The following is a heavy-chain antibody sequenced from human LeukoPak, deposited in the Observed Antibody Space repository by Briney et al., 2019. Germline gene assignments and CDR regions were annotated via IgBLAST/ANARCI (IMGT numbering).Heavy chain of an antibody. J-gene: IGHJ4*02. CDR1: GFTLSNYA. CDR2: ISYDGSQK. CDR3: ARGPLVVVTAGYFDY. V-gene: IGHV3-30-3*01. D-gene: IGHD2-21*02. Sequence: GGSLRLSCVASGFTLSNYAMHWVRQDPGKGLEWVTIISYDGSQKYYADSVKGRFTISRDNSENTLFLQMNSLRAEDTAVYYCARGPLVVVTAGYFDYWGQGTLVTVSS.